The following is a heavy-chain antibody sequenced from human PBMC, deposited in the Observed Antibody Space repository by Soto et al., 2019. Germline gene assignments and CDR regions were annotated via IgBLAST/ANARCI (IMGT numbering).Heavy chain of an antibody. CDR1: GASISGFY. V-gene: IGHV4-4*07. Sequence: PSETLSLTCTVSGASISGFYWSRIRKSAGKGLEWIGRIYATGTADYNPSLKSRVMMSVDTSKKQFSLKLRSVTAADTAVYYCVRDGTKTLRDWFDPWGQGISVPVSS. D-gene: IGHD1-1*01. CDR2: IYATGTA. J-gene: IGHJ5*02. CDR3: VRDGTKTLRDWFDP.